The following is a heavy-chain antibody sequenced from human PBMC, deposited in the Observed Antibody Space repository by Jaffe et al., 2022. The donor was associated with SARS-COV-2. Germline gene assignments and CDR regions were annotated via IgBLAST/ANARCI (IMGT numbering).Heavy chain of an antibody. CDR1: GASISGYY. V-gene: IGHV4-59*01. CDR3: TRTGGGSGGY. D-gene: IGHD2-15*01. Sequence: QVQLQESGPGLVKPSETLSLTCTVSGASISGYYWSWIRQPPGKGLEWMGYVHYSGTTDYNPSLRSRVSISADTSKNQIFLKVTSVTAADTAVYYCTRTGGGSGGYWGQGTLVTVSS. CDR2: VHYSGTT. J-gene: IGHJ4*02.